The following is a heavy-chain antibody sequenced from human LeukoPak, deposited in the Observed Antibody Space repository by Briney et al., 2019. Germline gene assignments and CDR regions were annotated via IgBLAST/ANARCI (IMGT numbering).Heavy chain of an antibody. D-gene: IGHD3-10*01. V-gene: IGHV3-23*01. J-gene: IGHJ4*02. CDR3: AKTVRITMVRGVITPPYFDY. Sequence: PGGSLRLXCAASGFTFSSYAMSWVRQAPGKGLEWVSAISGSGGSTYYADSVKGRFTISRDNSKNTLYLQMNSLRAEDTAVYYCAKTVRITMVRGVITPPYFDYWGQGTLVTVSS. CDR2: ISGSGGST. CDR1: GFTFSSYA.